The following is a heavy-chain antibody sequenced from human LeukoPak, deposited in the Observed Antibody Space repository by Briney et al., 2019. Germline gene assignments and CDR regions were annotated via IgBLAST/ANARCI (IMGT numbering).Heavy chain of an antibody. Sequence: MSSETLSLTCTVSGGSISSYYWSWIRQPPGKGLEWIGYIYYSGSTNYNPSLKSRVTISVDTSKNQFSLKLSSVTAADTAVYYCARAGSSSWYSSNYYYYYMDVWGKGTTVTISS. V-gene: IGHV4-59*01. CDR2: IYYSGST. CDR1: GGSISSYY. J-gene: IGHJ6*03. CDR3: ARAGSSSWYSSNYYYYYMDV. D-gene: IGHD6-13*01.